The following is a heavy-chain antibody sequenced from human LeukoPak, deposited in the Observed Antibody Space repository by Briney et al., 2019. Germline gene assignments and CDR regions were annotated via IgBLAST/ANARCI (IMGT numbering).Heavy chain of an antibody. V-gene: IGHV3-23*01. Sequence: GGSLRLSCAASGFTFSSYAMSWVRQAPGKGLEWVSAISGSGGSTYYADSVKGRFTISRDNSKNTLYLQMNSLRAEDTAEYYCAKVLYSSGWYSYYFDYWGQGTLVTVSS. CDR1: GFTFSSYA. CDR3: AKVLYSSGWYSYYFDY. CDR2: ISGSGGST. D-gene: IGHD6-19*01. J-gene: IGHJ4*02.